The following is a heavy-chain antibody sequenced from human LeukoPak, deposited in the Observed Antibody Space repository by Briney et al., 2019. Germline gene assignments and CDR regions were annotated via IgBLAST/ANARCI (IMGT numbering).Heavy chain of an antibody. CDR3: AKDRANAWSSDY. J-gene: IGHJ4*02. V-gene: IGHV3-30*02. D-gene: IGHD3-10*01. CDR2: TTYDGSNK. Sequence: GGSLRLSCSGTGFNFNMFAIHWVRQAPGKGLEWVAFTTYDGSNKYYADSVKGRFTISRDNSKNTLYLQMHSLRAEDTAVYYCAKDRANAWSSDYWGQGTLVTVSS. CDR1: GFNFNMFA.